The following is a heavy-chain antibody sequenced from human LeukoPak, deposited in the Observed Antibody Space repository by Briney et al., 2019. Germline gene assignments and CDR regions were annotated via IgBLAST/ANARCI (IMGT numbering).Heavy chain of an antibody. D-gene: IGHD6-6*01. CDR2: IYYSGST. CDR3: ARARAARGRNWFDP. Sequence: KASETLSLTCTVSGGSISSYYWSWIRQPPGKGLEWIGYIYYSGSTNYNPSLKSRVTISVDTSKNQFSLKLSSVTAADTAVYYCARARAARGRNWFDPWGQGTLVTVSS. J-gene: IGHJ5*02. CDR1: GGSISSYY. V-gene: IGHV4-59*12.